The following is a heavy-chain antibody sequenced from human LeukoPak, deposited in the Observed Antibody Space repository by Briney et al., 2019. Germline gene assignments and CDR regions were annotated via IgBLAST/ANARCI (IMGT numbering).Heavy chain of an antibody. V-gene: IGHV1-2*02. CDR1: GYTFTGYY. J-gene: IGHJ4*02. CDR3: ARIGYCSGGSCPFDY. Sequence: ASVKVSCKASGYTFTGYYMHWVRQAPGQGLEWMGWINPNSGGTNYAQKFQGRVTMTRDTSISTAYMELSRLRSDDTAAYYCARIGYCSGGSCPFDYWGQGTLVTVSS. D-gene: IGHD2-15*01. CDR2: INPNSGGT.